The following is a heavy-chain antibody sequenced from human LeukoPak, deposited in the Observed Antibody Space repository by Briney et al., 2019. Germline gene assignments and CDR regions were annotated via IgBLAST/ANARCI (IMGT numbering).Heavy chain of an antibody. V-gene: IGHV3-33*01. CDR2: IWYDGSNK. J-gene: IGHJ4*02. D-gene: IGHD3-22*01. CDR3: ARDYGPFDYYDSSGYDY. Sequence: PGGSLRLSCAASGFTFSSYGMHWVRQAPGKGLEWVAVIWYDGSNKYYADSVKGRFTISGDNSKNTLYLQMNSLRAEDTAVYYCARDYGPFDYYDSSGYDYWGQGTLVTVSS. CDR1: GFTFSSYG.